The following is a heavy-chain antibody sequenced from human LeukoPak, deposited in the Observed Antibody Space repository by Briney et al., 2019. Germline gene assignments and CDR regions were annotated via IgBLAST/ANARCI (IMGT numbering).Heavy chain of an antibody. J-gene: IGHJ4*02. CDR2: INSDGSSI. CDR3: ARENYDILTGYQDLDY. D-gene: IGHD3-9*01. Sequence: GSLRLSCAASGFTFSSYWMHWVRQAPGKGLVWVSRINSDGSSITYADSVKGRFTISRDNAKNSLYLQMNSLRAEDTAVYYCARENYDILTGYQDLDYWGQGTLVTVSS. V-gene: IGHV3-74*03. CDR1: GFTFSSYW.